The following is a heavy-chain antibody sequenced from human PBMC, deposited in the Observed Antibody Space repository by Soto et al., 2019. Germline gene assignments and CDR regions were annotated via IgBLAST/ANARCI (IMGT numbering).Heavy chain of an antibody. Sequence: EVQVVESGGGLVQPGGSLRLSCAASGFTVSSDYMSWVRQAPGKGLEWVSGIYSGGSTYYADSVKGRFTISRDNSKNTLYLQMNSLRAEDKAVYYCARDPGDRNGVSVWGQGTTVTVSS. D-gene: IGHD1-26*01. CDR1: GFTVSSDY. CDR2: IYSGGST. V-gene: IGHV3-66*01. J-gene: IGHJ6*02. CDR3: ARDPGDRNGVSV.